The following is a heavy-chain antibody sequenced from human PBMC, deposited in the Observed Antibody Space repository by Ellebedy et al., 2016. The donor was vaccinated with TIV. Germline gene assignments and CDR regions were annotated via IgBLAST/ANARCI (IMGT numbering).Heavy chain of an antibody. CDR1: GYIFTGFY. CDR2: INPNTGST. J-gene: IGHJ4*02. Sequence: AASVKVSCKASGYIFTGFYMHWVRQAPGQGLEWMGWINPNTGSTKYAQKFQGWVTMTRDTSISTAYMELNRLKSDDTAVYYCESGGGSNPEREFDYWGQGTLVTVSS. D-gene: IGHD3-16*01. CDR3: ESGGGSNPEREFDY. V-gene: IGHV1-2*04.